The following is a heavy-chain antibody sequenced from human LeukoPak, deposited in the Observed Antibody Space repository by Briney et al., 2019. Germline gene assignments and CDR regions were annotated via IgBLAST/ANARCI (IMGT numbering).Heavy chain of an antibody. CDR2: ISGVGDAT. CDR1: DFTFSTYA. D-gene: IGHD6-13*01. Sequence: GGSLRLSCTTSDFTFSTYAMSWVRQAPGKGLEWVSTISGVGDATYYADSVKGRFTISRDNSKNTLYLQMNSLRTEDTAVYYCVRLTAAGRRTDFDYWGQGTLVTVSS. J-gene: IGHJ4*02. CDR3: VRLTAAGRRTDFDY. V-gene: IGHV3-23*01.